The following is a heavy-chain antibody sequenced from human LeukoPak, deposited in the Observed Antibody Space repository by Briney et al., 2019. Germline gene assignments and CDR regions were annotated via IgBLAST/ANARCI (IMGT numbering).Heavy chain of an antibody. V-gene: IGHV3-23*01. Sequence: PGGPLRLSCAASGFTFSSYAMSWVRQAPGKGLEWVSAISGSGGSTYYADSVKGRFTISRDNSKNTLYLQMNSLRAEDTAVYYCAKATGAYSGSYNYWGQGTLVTVSS. CDR3: AKATGAYSGSYNY. CDR2: ISGSGGST. J-gene: IGHJ4*02. D-gene: IGHD1-26*01. CDR1: GFTFSSYA.